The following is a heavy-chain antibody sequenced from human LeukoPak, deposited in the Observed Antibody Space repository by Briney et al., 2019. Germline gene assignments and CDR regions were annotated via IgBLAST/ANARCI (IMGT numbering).Heavy chain of an antibody. CDR2: ISSSSSYI. Sequence: GRSLRLSCAASGFAFSSYSMNWVRQAPGKGLEWVSSISSSSSYIYYADSVKGRFTISRDNAKDSLYLQMNSLRAEDTAVYYCAGDGDYWFYYYYYMDVWGKGTTVTVSS. J-gene: IGHJ6*03. D-gene: IGHD4-17*01. CDR1: GFAFSSYS. V-gene: IGHV3-21*01. CDR3: AGDGDYWFYYYYYMDV.